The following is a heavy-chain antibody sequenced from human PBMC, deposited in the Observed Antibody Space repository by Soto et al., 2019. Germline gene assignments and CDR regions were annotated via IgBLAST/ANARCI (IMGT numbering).Heavy chain of an antibody. CDR2: TYYRSKWYN. V-gene: IGHV6-1*01. Sequence: SQTLSLTCAISGDSVSSNSAAWNWIRQSPSRGLEWLGRTYYRSKWYNDYAVSVKSRITINPDTSKNQFSLQLNSVTPEDTAVYYCARAGGISIYPPGFVWFDSWGQGTLVTVSS. CDR1: GDSVSSNSAA. CDR3: ARAGGISIYPPGFVWFDS. D-gene: IGHD2-2*02. J-gene: IGHJ5*01.